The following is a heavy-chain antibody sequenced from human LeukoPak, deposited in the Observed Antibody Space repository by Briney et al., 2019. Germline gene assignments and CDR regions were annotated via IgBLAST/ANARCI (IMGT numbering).Heavy chain of an antibody. V-gene: IGHV3-53*01. CDR2: IYSGGST. CDR3: ASGGIQLWLSIGGYYYYGMDV. Sequence: PGGSLRLSCVASGFTVSSNYMSWVRQAPGKRLEWVSVIYSGGSTYYADSVKGRFTISRDNSKNTLYLQMNSLRAEDTAVYYCASGGIQLWLSIGGYYYYGMDVWGQGTTVTVSS. J-gene: IGHJ6*02. CDR1: GFTVSSNY. D-gene: IGHD5-18*01.